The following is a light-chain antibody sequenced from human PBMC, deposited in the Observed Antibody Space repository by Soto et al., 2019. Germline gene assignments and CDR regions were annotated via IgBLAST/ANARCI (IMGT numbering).Light chain of an antibody. J-gene: IGKJ1*01. CDR3: QQSYSTPSRHSA. Sequence: DIQMTQSPSSLSASVGDRVTITCRASQSISSYLNWYQQKPGKAPKLLIYAASSLQSGVPSRFSGSGSGTDFTLTISSLQPEDFATYYCQQSYSTPSRHSAFGQGTKVEIK. V-gene: IGKV1-39*01. CDR1: QSISSY. CDR2: AAS.